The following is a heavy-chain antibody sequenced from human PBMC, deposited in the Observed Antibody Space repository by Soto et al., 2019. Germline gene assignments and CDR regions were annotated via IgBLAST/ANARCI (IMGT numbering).Heavy chain of an antibody. CDR3: ARMATFGSLNWFDP. CDR1: GGTFNNHA. V-gene: IGHV1-69*13. Sequence: SVKVSCKASGGTFNNHAINWVRQAPGQGLEWMGGIIPIFGTSNYAQKFQGRVTITADESTRTAYMELSSLRSDDTAIYYCARMATFGSLNWFDPWGQGTLVTVSS. J-gene: IGHJ5*02. CDR2: IIPIFGTS. D-gene: IGHD3-16*01.